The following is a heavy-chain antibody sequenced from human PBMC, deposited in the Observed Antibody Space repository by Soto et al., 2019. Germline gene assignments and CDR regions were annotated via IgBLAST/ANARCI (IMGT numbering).Heavy chain of an antibody. Sequence: GGSLRLSCAACGFTFSSYWMHWVRQAPGKGLVWVSRINSDGSSTSYADSVKGRFTISRDNAKNTLYLQMNSLRAEDTAVYYCARPSGSSWDPYDYWGQGTLVTVSS. CDR2: INSDGSST. J-gene: IGHJ4*02. D-gene: IGHD6-13*01. CDR1: GFTFSSYW. CDR3: ARPSGSSWDPYDY. V-gene: IGHV3-74*01.